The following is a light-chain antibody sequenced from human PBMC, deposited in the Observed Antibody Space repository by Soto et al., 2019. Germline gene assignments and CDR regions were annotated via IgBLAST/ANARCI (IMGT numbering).Light chain of an antibody. CDR3: AAWDDSLNGPV. CDR2: SNN. CDR1: SSNIEKNY. J-gene: IGLJ3*02. Sequence: QSVLTQPPSVSAAPGQKVTISCSGSSSNIEKNYVSWYQQLPGTAPRLLIYSNNQRPSGVPDRFSGSKSGTSASLAISGLQSVDESDYYCAAWDDSLNGPVFGGGTKLTVL. V-gene: IGLV1-44*01.